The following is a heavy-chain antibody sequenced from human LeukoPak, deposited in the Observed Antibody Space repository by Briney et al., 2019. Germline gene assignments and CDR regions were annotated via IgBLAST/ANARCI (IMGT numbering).Heavy chain of an antibody. CDR3: ARVERGYSYGPTYYYYYMDV. J-gene: IGHJ6*03. CDR1: GYSISSGYY. V-gene: IGHV4-38-2*02. Sequence: PSETLSLTCTVSGYSISSGYYWGWIRPPPGEGLEWIGIIYHSGSTYYNPSLKSRVTISVDTSKNQFSLKLSSVTAADTAVYYCARVERGYSYGPTYYYYYMDVWGKGTTVTVSS. D-gene: IGHD5-18*01. CDR2: IYHSGST.